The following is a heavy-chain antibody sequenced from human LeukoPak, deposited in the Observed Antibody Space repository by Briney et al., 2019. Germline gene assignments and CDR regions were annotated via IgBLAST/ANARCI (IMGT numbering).Heavy chain of an antibody. V-gene: IGHV3-30*04. CDR1: GFTFSSYA. D-gene: IGHD2-15*01. CDR2: ISYDGSNK. J-gene: IGHJ4*02. CDR3: AKHQGDIVVVVAATNYLDY. Sequence: GGSLRLSCAASGFTFSSYAMHWVRQAPGKGLEWVAVISYDGSNKYYADSVKGRFTISRDNSKNTMYLQMNSLRDEDTAVYYCAKHQGDIVVVVAATNYLDYWGPETLVTVSS.